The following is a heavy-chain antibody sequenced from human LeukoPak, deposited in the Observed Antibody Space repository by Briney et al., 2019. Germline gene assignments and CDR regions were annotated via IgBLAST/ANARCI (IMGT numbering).Heavy chain of an antibody. D-gene: IGHD4-17*01. CDR1: GLTFSSYR. J-gene: IGHJ4*02. V-gene: IGHV3-21*01. CDR2: ISSSSSYI. Sequence: GGSLRLSCAASGLTFSSYRLHWLRQAPGKGLEWVSSISSSSSYIYYADSVKGRFTISRDNAKNSLYLQMNSLRAEETVVYYCARPGDGDLMGYWGQGTLVTVSS. CDR3: ARPGDGDLMGY.